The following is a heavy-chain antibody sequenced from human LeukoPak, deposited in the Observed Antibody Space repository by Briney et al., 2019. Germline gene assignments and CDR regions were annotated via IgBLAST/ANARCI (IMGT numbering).Heavy chain of an antibody. Sequence: PSETLSLTCAASGGSISNGGYSWSWIRQPPGKGLEWIGYIYHSGSTYYNPSLKSRVTISVDRSKNQFSLKLSSVTAADTAVYYCARLRPSGSGDLDCWGQGTLVTVSS. J-gene: IGHJ4*02. V-gene: IGHV4-30-2*01. CDR1: GGSISNGGYS. CDR3: ARLRPSGSGDLDC. D-gene: IGHD3-10*01. CDR2: IYHSGST.